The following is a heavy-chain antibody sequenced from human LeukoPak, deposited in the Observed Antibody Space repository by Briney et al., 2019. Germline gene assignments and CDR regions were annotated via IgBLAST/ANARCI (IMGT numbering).Heavy chain of an antibody. CDR1: GFTFSSYG. V-gene: IGHV3-30*02. CDR2: IRYDGSGK. J-gene: IGHJ4*02. CDR3: ARVASIAAAGEFGS. Sequence: GGSLRLSCAASGFTFSSYGMHWVRQAPGKGLEWVAFIRYDGSGKYYGDSVKGRFTISRDISKNTLHLQMNSLRAEDTAVYYCARVASIAAAGEFGSWGQGTLVTVSS. D-gene: IGHD6-13*01.